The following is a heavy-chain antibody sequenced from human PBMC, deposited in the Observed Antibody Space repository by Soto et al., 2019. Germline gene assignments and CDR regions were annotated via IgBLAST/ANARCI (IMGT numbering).Heavy chain of an antibody. V-gene: IGHV3-21*06. CDR1: AAPLALYR. CDR2: ISSTTNYI. Sequence: GDLILSGCGSAAPLALYRLNGFLTVPGKGLEWVSSISSTTNYIYYGDSMKGRFTISRDNAKNSLYLEMNSLRAEDTAVYYCARESEDLTSNFDYWGQGTLVTVSS. J-gene: IGHJ4*02. CDR3: ARESEDLTSNFDY.